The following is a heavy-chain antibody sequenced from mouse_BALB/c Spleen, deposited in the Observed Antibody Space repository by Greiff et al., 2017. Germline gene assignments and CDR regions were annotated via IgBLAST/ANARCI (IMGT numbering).Heavy chain of an antibody. CDR3: ARWLLKTDYAMDY. D-gene: IGHD2-3*01. CDR2: ISSGGSYT. J-gene: IGHJ4*01. V-gene: IGHV5-9-3*01. Sequence: EVQVVESGGGLVKPGGSLKLSCAASGFTFSSYAMSWVRQTPEKRLEWVATISSGGSYTYYPDSVKGRFTISRDNPKNTLFLQMTSLRSEDTAMYYCARWLLKTDYAMDYWGQGTSVTVSS. CDR1: GFTFSSYA.